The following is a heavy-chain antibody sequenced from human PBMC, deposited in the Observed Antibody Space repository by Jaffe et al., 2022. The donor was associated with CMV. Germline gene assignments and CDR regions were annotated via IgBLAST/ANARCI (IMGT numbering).Heavy chain of an antibody. Sequence: QVQLQESGPGLVKPSETLSLTCTVSGGSISSYYWSWIRQPPGKGLEWIGYIYYSGSTNYNPSLKSRVTISVDTSKNQFSLKLSSVTAADTAVYYCARDDSSGYSDAFDIWGQGTMVTVSS. J-gene: IGHJ3*02. CDR2: IYYSGST. CDR1: GGSISSYY. V-gene: IGHV4-59*01. CDR3: ARDDSSGYSDAFDI. D-gene: IGHD3-22*01.